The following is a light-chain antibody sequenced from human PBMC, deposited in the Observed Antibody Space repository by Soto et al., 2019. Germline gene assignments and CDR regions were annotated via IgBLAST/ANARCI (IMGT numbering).Light chain of an antibody. CDR2: DDN. CDR1: SSNIGGNS. V-gene: IGLV1-51*01. CDR3: GSYAGSNNVV. Sequence: QSVMTQPPSVSAAPGQKVTISCSGSSSNIGGNSVSWYQQLPGTAPKLLIYDDNKRPSGIPDRFSGSKSGTSATLGITGFQTGDEADYYCGSYAGSNNVVFGGGTKLTVL. J-gene: IGLJ2*01.